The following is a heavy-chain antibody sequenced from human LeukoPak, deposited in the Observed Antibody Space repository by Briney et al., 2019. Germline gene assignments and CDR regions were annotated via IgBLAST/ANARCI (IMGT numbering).Heavy chain of an antibody. D-gene: IGHD5-12*01. CDR2: IYHTGSS. CDR3: ARDWTYSGSHGSFDY. CDR1: GDSMRSGYY. V-gene: IGHV4-38-2*02. J-gene: IGHJ4*02. Sequence: SETLSHTCTVSGDSMRSGYYWGWIRQPPGKGLEWIGSIYHTGSSYYNPSLKSRVTISVDTSKNQFSLKLSSVTAADTAVYYCARDWTYSGSHGSFDYWGQGTLVTVSS.